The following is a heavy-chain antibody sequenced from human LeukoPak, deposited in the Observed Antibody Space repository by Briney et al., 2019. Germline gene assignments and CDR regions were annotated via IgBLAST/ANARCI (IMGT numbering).Heavy chain of an antibody. Sequence: SETLSLTCAVYGGSFSGNYWTLIRQTPGRGLEWIGESSPTGDITGYNPSLKSRVTISVDRSKNQFSLKLSSVTAADTAVYYCAREMKGKNDFVTGYYHYYHHGLDVWGQGTTVIVSS. CDR2: SSPTGDIT. CDR1: GGSFSGNY. CDR3: AREMKGKNDFVTGYYHYYHHGLDV. D-gene: IGHD3-9*01. J-gene: IGHJ6*02. V-gene: IGHV4-34*01.